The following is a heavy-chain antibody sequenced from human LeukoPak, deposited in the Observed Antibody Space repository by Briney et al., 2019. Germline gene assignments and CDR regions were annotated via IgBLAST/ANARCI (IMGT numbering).Heavy chain of an antibody. V-gene: IGHV4-34*01. J-gene: IGHJ4*02. CDR2: INHSGST. CDR3: ARGNGVYVWGSYRYDY. D-gene: IGHD3-16*02. Sequence: PSETLSLTCAVYGGPFSGYYWSWIRQPPGKGLEWIGEINHSGSTNYNPSLKSRVTISVDTSKNQFSLKLSSVTAADTAVYYCARGNGVYVWGSYRYDYWGQGTLVTVSS. CDR1: GGPFSGYY.